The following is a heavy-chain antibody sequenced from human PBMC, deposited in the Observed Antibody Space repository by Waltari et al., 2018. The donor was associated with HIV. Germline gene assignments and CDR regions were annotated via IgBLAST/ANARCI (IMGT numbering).Heavy chain of an antibody. CDR2: ISFSSDYI. D-gene: IGHD2-15*01. J-gene: IGHJ4*02. CDR1: GFTFSRYN. CDR3: ARFGPGSGNFFFDY. Sequence: EVRLVDSGGGLVKPGGSQRLSCAVSGFTFSRYNLAWVRQAPGKGLEWVSSISFSSDYIYYADSVKGRFTISRDNAKNSLFLQMNSLRDEDTAVYYCARFGPGSGNFFFDYWGQGTLVTVSS. V-gene: IGHV3-21*01.